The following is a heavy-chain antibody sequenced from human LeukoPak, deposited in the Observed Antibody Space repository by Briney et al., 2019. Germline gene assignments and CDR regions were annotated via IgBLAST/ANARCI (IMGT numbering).Heavy chain of an antibody. CDR3: AELGITMIGGV. CDR2: ISSSGSTI. J-gene: IGHJ6*04. CDR1: GFTFSSYE. Sequence: PGGSLRLSCAASGFTFSSYEMNWVRQAPGKGLECVSYISSSGSTIYYADSVKGRFTISRDNAKNSLYLQMNSLRAEDTAVYYCAELGITMIGGVWGKGTTVTIFS. D-gene: IGHD3-10*02. V-gene: IGHV3-48*03.